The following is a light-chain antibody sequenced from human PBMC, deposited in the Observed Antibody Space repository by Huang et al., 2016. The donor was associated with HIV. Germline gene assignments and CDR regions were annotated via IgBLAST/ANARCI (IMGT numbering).Light chain of an antibody. CDR2: AAS. Sequence: IQLTQSPSSLSAAVGDRVTIPCRASQGISSYLAWYQQKPGKAPKLLIYAASTLQSGVPSRFSGSGSGTDFTLTITSLQPEDFATYYCQQSRTFGGGTKVEIK. V-gene: IGKV1-9*01. J-gene: IGKJ4*01. CDR3: QQSRT. CDR1: QGISSY.